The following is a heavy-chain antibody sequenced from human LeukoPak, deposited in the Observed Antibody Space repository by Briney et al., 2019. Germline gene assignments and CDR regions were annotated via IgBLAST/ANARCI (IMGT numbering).Heavy chain of an antibody. CDR2: INPDSGGT. V-gene: IGHV1-2*02. CDR3: ARRRAVAGHFDY. Sequence: ASVKVSCKASGYTFTGYYMHWVRQAPGQGLEWVGWINPDSGGTNYAQKFQGRVTMTRDTSISTAYMELSRLRSDDTAVYYCARRRAVAGHFDYWGQGTLVTVSS. J-gene: IGHJ4*02. CDR1: GYTFTGYY. D-gene: IGHD6-19*01.